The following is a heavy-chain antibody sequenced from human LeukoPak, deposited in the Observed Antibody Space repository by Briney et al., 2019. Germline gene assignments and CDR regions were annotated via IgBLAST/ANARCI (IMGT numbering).Heavy chain of an antibody. CDR2: INTNTGNP. CDR1: GYTFTSYA. J-gene: IGHJ5*02. Sequence: ASVKVSCKASGYTFTSYAMNWVRQAPGQGLEWMGWINTNTGNPTYAQGFTGRFVFSLDTSVSTAYLQISSLKAEDTAVYYCARVYSSSWYSWFDPWGQGTLVTVSS. CDR3: ARVYSSSWYSWFDP. V-gene: IGHV7-4-1*02. D-gene: IGHD6-13*01.